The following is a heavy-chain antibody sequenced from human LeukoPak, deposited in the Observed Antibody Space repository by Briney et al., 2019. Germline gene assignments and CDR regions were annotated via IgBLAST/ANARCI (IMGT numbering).Heavy chain of an antibody. CDR1: GGSISSYY. Sequence: SETLSLTCTVSGGSISSYYWSWIRQPPGKGLEWIGYIYYSGSSNYNPSLKSRVTISVDTSKNQFSLKLSSVTAADTAVYYCARTPAQWLADYYYYGMDVWGQGTTVIVSS. CDR3: ARTPAQWLADYYYYGMDV. D-gene: IGHD6-19*01. J-gene: IGHJ6*02. V-gene: IGHV4-59*01. CDR2: IYYSGSS.